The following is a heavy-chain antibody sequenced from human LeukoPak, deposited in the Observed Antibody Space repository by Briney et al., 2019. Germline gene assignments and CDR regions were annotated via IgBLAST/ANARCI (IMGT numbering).Heavy chain of an antibody. CDR3: ARRMSSTVGGFDP. CDR2: IYYSGST. Sequence: SETLSLTCTVSGGSISSYYWSWIRQPPGKGLECIGYIYYSGSTNYNPSLKSRVTISVDTSKNQFSLKLSSVTAADTAVYYCARRMSSTVGGFDPWGQGTLVTVSS. D-gene: IGHD4-17*01. J-gene: IGHJ5*02. CDR1: GGSISSYY. V-gene: IGHV4-59*01.